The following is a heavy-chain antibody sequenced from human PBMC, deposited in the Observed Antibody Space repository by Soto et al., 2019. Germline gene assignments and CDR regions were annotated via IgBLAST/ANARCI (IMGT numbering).Heavy chain of an antibody. Sequence: QVQLQESGPGLVKPSQTLSLTCTVSGGSISSGDYYWSWIRQPPGKGLEWIGYIYYSGSTYYNPSRKSRVTKSVDTSKNQFSLKLSSVTAADTAVYYCARYYYDSRAGDYYGMDVWGQGTTVTVSS. D-gene: IGHD3-22*01. CDR3: ARYYYDSRAGDYYGMDV. CDR2: IYYSGST. CDR1: GGSISSGDYY. V-gene: IGHV4-30-4*01. J-gene: IGHJ6*02.